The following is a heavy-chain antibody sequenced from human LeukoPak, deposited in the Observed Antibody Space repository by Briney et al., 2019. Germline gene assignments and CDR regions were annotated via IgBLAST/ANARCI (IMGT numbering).Heavy chain of an antibody. D-gene: IGHD2-21*02. CDR3: AKDYLAYCGGGCYYNN. CDR1: GFTFSSYA. CDR2: ISGSGGST. J-gene: IGHJ3*01. Sequence: GGSLRLSCAASGFTFSSYAMSWVSQAPGKGLEWVSAISGSGGSTYYADSVKGRFTISRDNSKNMLYLQMNSLRAEDTAVYYCAKDYLAYCGGGCYYNNWGQGTMVTVSS. V-gene: IGHV3-23*01.